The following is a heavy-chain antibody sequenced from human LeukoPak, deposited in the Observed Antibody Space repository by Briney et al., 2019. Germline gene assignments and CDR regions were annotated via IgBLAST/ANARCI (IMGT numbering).Heavy chain of an antibody. CDR2: IYSGGGT. D-gene: IGHD1-26*01. CDR3: VKDLGRYRNNCFDY. Sequence: PGGSLRLSCAVSGVSGSSNHMSLVRQAPGKGLEWVSAIYSGGGTYYADSVKGRFTLSRDISKNTLYLQMNSLRAEDTAVYYCVKDLGRYRNNCFDYWGQGTLVTVSS. CDR1: GVSGSSNH. V-gene: IGHV3-66*01. J-gene: IGHJ4*02.